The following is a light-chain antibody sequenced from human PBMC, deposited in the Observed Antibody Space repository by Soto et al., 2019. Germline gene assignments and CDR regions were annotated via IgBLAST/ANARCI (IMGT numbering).Light chain of an antibody. CDR2: WAS. CDR1: QSAFDRSTNKNY. V-gene: IGKV4-1*01. CDR3: QQYYPTPLIT. J-gene: IGKJ4*01. Sequence: DIVITQSPDSLAVSLGERATINCKSSQSAFDRSTNKNYLSWYQQKSGQPPKLLIYWASSRESGVPDRFTGSGSGTDFTLTISSLLPEDVAVYYCQQYYPTPLITFGGGTKVEIK.